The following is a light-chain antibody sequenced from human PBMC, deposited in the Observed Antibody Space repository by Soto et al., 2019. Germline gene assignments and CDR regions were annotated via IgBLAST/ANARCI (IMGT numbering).Light chain of an antibody. CDR2: GAS. Sequence: EIVLTQSPGTLSLSPGERATLSCRASRSVNTSYLAWYQQKPGQAPRLVIFGASNRATGIPDRFSGSGSGTDFTLTISRLEPEDFAVYYCQHYGGSPLITFGPETTVDV. V-gene: IGKV3-20*01. J-gene: IGKJ3*01. CDR1: RSVNTSY. CDR3: QHYGGSPLIT.